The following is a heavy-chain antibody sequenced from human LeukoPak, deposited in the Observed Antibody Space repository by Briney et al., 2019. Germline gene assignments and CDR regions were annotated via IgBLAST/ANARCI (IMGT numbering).Heavy chain of an antibody. Sequence: GGSLRLSCAASGFTFNDYAMSWVRQAPGTGLERDWSINWNGGSTGYADSLKSRITISRDNAKNSLYLQMNSLIAEDTALLYYSRQVYCSGTSCYTKYYYYYMDVWGKGTTVTVSS. D-gene: IGHD2-2*02. J-gene: IGHJ6*03. CDR3: SRQVYCSGTSCYTKYYYYYMDV. CDR2: INWNGGST. V-gene: IGHV3-20*04. CDR1: GFTFNDYA.